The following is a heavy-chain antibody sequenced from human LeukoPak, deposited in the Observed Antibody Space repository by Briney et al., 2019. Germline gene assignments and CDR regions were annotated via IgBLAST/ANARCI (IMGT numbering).Heavy chain of an antibody. D-gene: IGHD4-17*01. CDR3: TREKDGDHDY. CDR1: GGSISSSNW. Sequence: SETLSLTCAVSGGSISSSNWWSWVRQPPGKGLEWIGEIYHSGSTNYNPSLKSRVTISVDTSKNQLSLKLSSVTAADTAVYYCTREKDGDHDYWGQGTLVTVSS. V-gene: IGHV4-4*02. CDR2: IYHSGST. J-gene: IGHJ4*02.